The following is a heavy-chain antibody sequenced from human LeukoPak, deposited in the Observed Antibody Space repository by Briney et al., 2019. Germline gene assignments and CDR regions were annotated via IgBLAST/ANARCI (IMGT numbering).Heavy chain of an antibody. D-gene: IGHD1-26*01. Sequence: ASVKVSCKASGYTFTNYYMHWVRQAPGQGLEWMGIINPSGGSTSYAQKFQGRVTMTRDTSTSTVYMELSSLRSEDTAVYYCARGMGATSSYYYYYGMDVWGQGTTVTVSS. CDR2: INPSGGST. V-gene: IGHV1-46*01. CDR3: ARGMGATSSYYYYYGMDV. J-gene: IGHJ6*02. CDR1: GYTFTNYY.